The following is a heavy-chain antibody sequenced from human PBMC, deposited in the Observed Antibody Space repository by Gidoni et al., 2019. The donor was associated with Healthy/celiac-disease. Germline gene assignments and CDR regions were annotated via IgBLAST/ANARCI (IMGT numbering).Heavy chain of an antibody. Sequence: QVQLVQSGAEVKKPGSSVKVSCKASGGTFSSYTISWVRQAPGQGLEWMGRIIPILGIANYAQKFQGRVTITADKSTSTAYMERSSLRSEDTAVYYCARGAISSTNWFDPWGQGTLVTVSS. CDR2: IIPILGIA. J-gene: IGHJ5*02. CDR3: ARGAISSTNWFDP. D-gene: IGHD6-13*01. CDR1: GGTFSSYT. V-gene: IGHV1-69*02.